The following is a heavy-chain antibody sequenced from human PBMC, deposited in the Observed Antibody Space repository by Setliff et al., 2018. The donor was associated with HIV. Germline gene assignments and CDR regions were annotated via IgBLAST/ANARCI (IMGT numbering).Heavy chain of an antibody. D-gene: IGHD3-9*01. CDR1: GGSIGSGGYH. J-gene: IGHJ4*02. CDR3: AKGYFTGAAYFDS. V-gene: IGHV4-61*09. CDR2: VHTSGST. Sequence: SETLSLTCTVSGGSIGSGGYHWSWIRQSAGKGLEWIGHVHTSGSTDYNPSLKSRVTISMDTSKNQFSLKLGSVTAADTAVYYCAKGYFTGAAYFDSWGQGTLVTVSS.